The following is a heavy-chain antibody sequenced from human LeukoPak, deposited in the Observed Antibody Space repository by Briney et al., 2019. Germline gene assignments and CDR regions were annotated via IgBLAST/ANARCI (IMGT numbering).Heavy chain of an antibody. Sequence: PGGSLRLSCAASDFTFSFYWMTWVRQAPGEGLEWVANILPDGSEKYYLDSVKGRFTISRDNSKNTLYLQMNSLRAEDTAIYYCAKARYCSGGTCPEWFDPWGQGTLVTVSS. CDR3: AKARYCSGGTCPEWFDP. J-gene: IGHJ5*02. CDR2: ILPDGSEK. D-gene: IGHD2-15*01. V-gene: IGHV3-7*03. CDR1: DFTFSFYW.